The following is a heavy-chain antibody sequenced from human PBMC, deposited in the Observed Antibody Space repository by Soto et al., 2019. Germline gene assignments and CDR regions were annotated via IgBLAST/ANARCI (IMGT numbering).Heavy chain of an antibody. Sequence: QLQLQESGPGLVKPSETLSLTCSVSGGSISSTGHYWGWIRQPPGKGLEWIGNIYYAGSPYYNPSLKSRVTISFDTSKNHFSLALTSVTAADTAVYYCARLMGVVTVDYWGQGALVTVSS. CDR1: GGSISSTGHY. V-gene: IGHV4-39*02. CDR3: ARLMGVVTVDY. J-gene: IGHJ4*02. CDR2: IYYAGSP. D-gene: IGHD2-21*02.